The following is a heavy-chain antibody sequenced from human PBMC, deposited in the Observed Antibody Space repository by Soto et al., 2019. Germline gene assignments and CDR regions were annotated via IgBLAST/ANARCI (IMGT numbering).Heavy chain of an antibody. Sequence: QVQLQQWGAGLLKPSETLSLTCAVYGGSFSGYYWSWIRQPPGKGLEWIGEINHSGSTNYNPSLKSRVTISVDTSKTQFSLKLSSVTAADTAVYYCARGPYSSSSGFGYWGQGTLVTVSS. CDR1: GGSFSGYY. J-gene: IGHJ4*02. CDR2: INHSGST. CDR3: ARGPYSSSSGFGY. V-gene: IGHV4-34*01. D-gene: IGHD6-6*01.